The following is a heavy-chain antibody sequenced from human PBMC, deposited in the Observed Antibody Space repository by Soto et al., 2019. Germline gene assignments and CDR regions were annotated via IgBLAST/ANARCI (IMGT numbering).Heavy chain of an antibody. CDR3: ARMRGDTAMVTGYYYGMYV. D-gene: IGHD5-18*01. J-gene: IGHJ6*02. CDR2: IFSNDEK. Sequence: QVTLKESGPVLVKPTKTLTLTCTVPGFSISNASMGVSGFRQPPGKALEWLAHIFSNDEKSYSTSLKSRLTFSKDTSKSQVVLTMTNMDPVDTATYYCARMRGDTAMVTGYYYGMYVWGQGTTVTVSS. CDR1: GFSISNASMG. V-gene: IGHV2-26*01.